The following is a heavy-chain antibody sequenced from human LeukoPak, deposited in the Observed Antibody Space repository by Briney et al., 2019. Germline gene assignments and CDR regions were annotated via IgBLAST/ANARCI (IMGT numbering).Heavy chain of an antibody. CDR2: INTNTGNP. CDR1: GYTFTNFA. CDR3: ARAPPKRRGYSGYDPQPEDY. D-gene: IGHD5-12*01. V-gene: IGHV7-4-1*02. J-gene: IGHJ4*02. Sequence: ASVKVSCKASGYTFTNFAMNWVRQAPGQGLEWMGWINTNTGNPTYARDFTGRFVFSLDTSVSTAYLQISSLKAEDTAVYYCARAPPKRRGYSGYDPQPEDYWGQGTLVTVSS.